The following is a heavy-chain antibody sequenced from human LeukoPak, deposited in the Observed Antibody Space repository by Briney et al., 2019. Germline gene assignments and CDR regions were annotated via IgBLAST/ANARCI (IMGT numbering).Heavy chain of an antibody. J-gene: IGHJ4*02. CDR2: ISRDGKRQ. V-gene: IGHV3-30*18. CDR1: GFIFNNYD. CDR3: AKGSYYDSSGSFYFDY. D-gene: IGHD3-22*01. Sequence: GGSLRLSCATSGFIFNNYDPHWVRQAPGKGLEWLATISRDGKRQFYTDSVKGRFTISRDDSRNTLYVQVNSLGTEDTAAYYCAKGSYYDSSGSFYFDYWGQGTLVTVSS.